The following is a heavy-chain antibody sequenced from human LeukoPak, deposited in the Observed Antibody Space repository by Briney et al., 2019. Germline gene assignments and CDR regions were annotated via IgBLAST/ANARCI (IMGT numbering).Heavy chain of an antibody. CDR2: IYYSGST. V-gene: IGHV4-59*08. CDR3: ARHRGDYESCPFDY. Sequence: PSETLSLTCSVSGGSISSYFWSWIRQPPGKGLEWIGYIYYSGSTNYNPSLKSRVTISVDTSKNQFSLKMSSVTAADTAVYYCARHRGDYESCPFDYWGQRSLVTVSS. CDR1: GGSISSYF. J-gene: IGHJ4*02. D-gene: IGHD3-22*01.